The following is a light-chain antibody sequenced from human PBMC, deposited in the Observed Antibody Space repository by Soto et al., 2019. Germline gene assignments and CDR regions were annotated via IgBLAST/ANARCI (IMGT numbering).Light chain of an antibody. CDR2: EVS. J-gene: IGLJ3*02. CDR3: SSYTSSGSWV. Sequence: QSVLTQPASVSGSPGQSITISCTGSSSDVGGYNFVSWYQQHPGKAPKLMIYEVSNWPSGVSNRFSGSKSGNTASLTISGLQAEDEADYYCSSYTSSGSWVFGGGTKLTVL. CDR1: SSDVGGYNF. V-gene: IGLV2-14*03.